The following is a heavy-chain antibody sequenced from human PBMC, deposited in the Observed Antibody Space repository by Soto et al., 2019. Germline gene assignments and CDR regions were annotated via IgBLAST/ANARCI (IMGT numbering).Heavy chain of an antibody. CDR3: ARDRGRHYDILTGYYQPMNY. D-gene: IGHD3-9*01. J-gene: IGHJ4*02. CDR1: GGTVSSYA. Sequence: ASVKVSCKASGGTVSSYAISWVRQAPGQGLEWMGGIIPIFGTANYAQKFQGRVTITADESTSTAYMEMSSLRSEDTAVYYCARDRGRHYDILTGYYQPMNYWGQGTLVTVSS. V-gene: IGHV1-69*13. CDR2: IIPIFGTA.